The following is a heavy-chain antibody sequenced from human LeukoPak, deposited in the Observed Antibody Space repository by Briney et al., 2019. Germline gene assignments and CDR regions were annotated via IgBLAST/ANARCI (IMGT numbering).Heavy chain of an antibody. CDR3: ARDFRGYSYGYYYYYMDV. D-gene: IGHD5-18*01. CDR2: ISYDGSNK. Sequence: PGGSLRLSCAASGFTFSSYAMHWVRQAPGKGLEWVAVISYDGSNKYYADSVKGRFTISRDNSKNTLYLQMNSLRAEDTAVYYCARDFRGYSYGYYYYYMDVWGKGTTVTVSS. CDR1: GFTFSSYA. J-gene: IGHJ6*03. V-gene: IGHV3-30*04.